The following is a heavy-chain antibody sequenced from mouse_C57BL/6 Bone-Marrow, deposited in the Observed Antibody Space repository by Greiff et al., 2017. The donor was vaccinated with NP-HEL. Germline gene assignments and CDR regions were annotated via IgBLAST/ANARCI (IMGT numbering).Heavy chain of an antibody. J-gene: IGHJ4*01. CDR2: IWRGGST. Sequence: QVQLKESGPGLVQPSQSLSITCTVSGFSLTSYGVHWVRQSPGKGLEWLGVIWRGGSTDSNAAFMSSLSITKDNSKSQVYFKMNSLQADDTAIYYCASARVTTNYAMDYWGQGTSVTVSA. CDR1: GFSLTSYG. V-gene: IGHV2-5*01. CDR3: ASARVTTNYAMDY. D-gene: IGHD2-2*01.